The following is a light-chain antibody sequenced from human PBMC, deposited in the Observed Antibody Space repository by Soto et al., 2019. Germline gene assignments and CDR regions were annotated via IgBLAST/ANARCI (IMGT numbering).Light chain of an antibody. V-gene: IGLV4-69*01. CDR2: LNSDGSH. Sequence: QSVLIQSPSASASLGASVKLTCTLSSGHSTYAIAWHQQQPEKGPRYLMKLNSDGSHSKGDGIPDRFSGSSSGAERYLVISSLQSEDEADYYCQTWGTGIRVFGTGTKLTVL. CDR3: QTWGTGIRV. CDR1: SGHSTYA. J-gene: IGLJ1*01.